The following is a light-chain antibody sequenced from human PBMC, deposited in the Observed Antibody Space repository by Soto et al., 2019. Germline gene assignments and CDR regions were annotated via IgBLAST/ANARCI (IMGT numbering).Light chain of an antibody. CDR1: SSDVGRYNY. Sequence: QSVLTQPPSASGSPGQSVTISCTGTSSDVGRYNYVSWYQHHPGKAPKLIIYEVSKRPSGVPDRFSGSKSGNTASLTVSGLQADDEADYYGSSYAGGIRVFGTGTKVTVL. J-gene: IGLJ1*01. CDR2: EVS. V-gene: IGLV2-8*01. CDR3: SSYAGGIRV.